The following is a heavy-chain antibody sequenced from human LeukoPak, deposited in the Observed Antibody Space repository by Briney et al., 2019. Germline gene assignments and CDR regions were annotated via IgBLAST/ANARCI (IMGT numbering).Heavy chain of an antibody. D-gene: IGHD3-3*01. V-gene: IGHV4-4*02. CDR1: GGSISSTNW. J-gene: IGHJ5*02. Sequence: SETLSLTCAVSGGSISSTNWWSWVRQPPGKGLEWIGEIYYSGSTNYNPSLKSRVTISVDKSKNQFSLKLSSVTAADTAVYYCARDRRYYDFWSGYFHWFDPWGQGTLVTVSS. CDR3: ARDRRYYDFWSGYFHWFDP. CDR2: IYYSGST.